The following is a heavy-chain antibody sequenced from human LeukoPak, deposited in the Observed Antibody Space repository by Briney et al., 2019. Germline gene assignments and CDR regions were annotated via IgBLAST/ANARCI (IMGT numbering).Heavy chain of an antibody. CDR3: AKISTVTENFHH. V-gene: IGHV3-23*01. D-gene: IGHD4-17*01. J-gene: IGHJ4*02. CDR1: GFAFGNYA. CDR2: IDSSGSYT. Sequence: GGSLRLSCAASGFAFGNYAMGSVRQAPGKGLEWVSSIDSSGSYTPSADSVKGRFTISRDNSENTVYLQMNSLRAEDTAVYSCAKISTVTENFHHWGQGTLVTVSS.